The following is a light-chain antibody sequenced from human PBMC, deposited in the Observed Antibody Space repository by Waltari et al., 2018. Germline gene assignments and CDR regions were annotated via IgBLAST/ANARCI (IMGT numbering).Light chain of an antibody. J-gene: IGLJ2*01. V-gene: IGLV2-14*01. CDR1: SSDVGGYNY. CDR3: SSYTSSSTGV. CDR2: EVS. Sequence: QSALTQPASVSGSPGQSITISCTGTSSDVGGYNYGPWYQQHPGKAPKLMIYEVSNRPSGVSNRFSGSKSGNTASLTISGLQAEDEADYYCSSYTSSSTGVFGGGTKLTVL.